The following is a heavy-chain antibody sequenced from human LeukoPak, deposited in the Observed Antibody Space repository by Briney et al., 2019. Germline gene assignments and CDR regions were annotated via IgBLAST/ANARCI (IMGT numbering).Heavy chain of an antibody. CDR3: ARTAREPDV. CDR2: ISGTSRDT. CDR1: GFTFSDFY. V-gene: IGHV3-11*03. D-gene: IGHD2-21*02. Sequence: GGSLRLSCAASGFTFSDFYMSWIRQAPEGWLEYISYISGTSRDTNYADSVKGRFTISRDNAQNSLYLQMNSLRAEDTAVYYCARTAREPDVRGQGTTVTVSS. J-gene: IGHJ6*02.